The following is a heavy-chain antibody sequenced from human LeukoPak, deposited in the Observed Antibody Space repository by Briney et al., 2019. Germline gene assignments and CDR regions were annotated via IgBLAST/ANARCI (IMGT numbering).Heavy chain of an antibody. CDR1: GGSISSHY. J-gene: IGHJ3*02. CDR3: GRLPDSRTEAVDI. CDR2: MYDSGST. Sequence: SETLSLTCAVYGGSISSHYWSWIRQPPGKGLEWIGYMYDSGSTKYNPSLKSRVTISVDMSRNQFSLKLSSVTAADMAVYYCGRLPDSRTEAVDIWGQGTVVTVSS. D-gene: IGHD3-22*01. V-gene: IGHV4-59*08.